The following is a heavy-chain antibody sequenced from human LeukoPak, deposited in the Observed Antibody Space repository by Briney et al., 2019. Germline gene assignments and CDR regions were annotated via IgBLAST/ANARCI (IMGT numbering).Heavy chain of an antibody. V-gene: IGHV5-51*01. Sequence: EESLKISCKASGYSFTTYWIGWVRQMPGKGLEWMGIIYPGDSDTRYSPSFQGQVTISADKSISTAYLQWSSLKASDTAMYYCARQLDCGGDCYSDAFDIWGQGTMVTVSS. J-gene: IGHJ3*02. CDR1: GYSFTTYW. CDR2: IYPGDSDT. CDR3: ARQLDCGGDCYSDAFDI. D-gene: IGHD2-21*01.